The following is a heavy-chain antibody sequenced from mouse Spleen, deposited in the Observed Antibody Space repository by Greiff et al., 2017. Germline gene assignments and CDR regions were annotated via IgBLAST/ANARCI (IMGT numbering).Heavy chain of an antibody. CDR2: IDPSDSYT. CDR3: ARGDYGSSLYAMDY. J-gene: IGHJ4*01. Sequence: QVQLQQPGAELVKPGASVKLSCKASGYTFTSYWMHWVKQRPGQGLEWIGEIDPSDSYTNYNQKFKGKATLTVDKSSSTAYMQLSSLTSEDSAVYYCARGDYGSSLYAMDYWGQGTSVTVSS. V-gene: IGHV1-69*02. D-gene: IGHD1-1*01. CDR1: GYTFTSYW.